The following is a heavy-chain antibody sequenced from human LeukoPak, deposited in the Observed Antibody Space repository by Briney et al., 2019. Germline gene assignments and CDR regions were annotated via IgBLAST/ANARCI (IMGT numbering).Heavy chain of an antibody. V-gene: IGHV3-23*01. CDR3: AKDPLGCSSTSCLRTVYYFDY. Sequence: GVSLRLSCAASGFTFSSYAMSWVRQAPGKGLEWVSAISGSGGSTYYADSVKGRFTISRDNSKNTLYLQMNSLRAEDTAVYYCAKDPLGCSSTSCLRTVYYFDYWGQGTLVTVSS. J-gene: IGHJ4*02. D-gene: IGHD2-2*01. CDR1: GFTFSSYA. CDR2: ISGSGGST.